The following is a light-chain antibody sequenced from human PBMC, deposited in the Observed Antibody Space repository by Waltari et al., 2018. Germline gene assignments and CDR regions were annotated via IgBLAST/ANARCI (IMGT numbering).Light chain of an antibody. CDR3: AAWDDSLSGPGV. V-gene: IGLV1-47*01. Sequence: QSVLTQPPSASGTPGQRVTISCSGSSSNIGSNYVYWYQQLPGTAPKLLIYRNKQRPSGVPDRFSGSKSGTSASLAISGRRSEDEADYYCAAWDDSLSGPGVFGGGTKLTVL. CDR2: RNK. CDR1: SSNIGSNY. J-gene: IGLJ3*02.